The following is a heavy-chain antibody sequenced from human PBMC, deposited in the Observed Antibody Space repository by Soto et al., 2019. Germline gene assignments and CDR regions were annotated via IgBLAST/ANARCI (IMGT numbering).Heavy chain of an antibody. D-gene: IGHD6-25*01. CDR2: ISGGSGTI. V-gene: IGHV3-48*02. Sequence: EVQLVESGGGLVQPGGSLRLSCAASGFTFSSYGMNWVRQAPGKGLEWVSYISGGSGTITYADSIKGRFTISRDNAKNSRYLQMNSLRDEDTAVYFCARGGSDRPGYWGQGTLVTVSS. CDR3: ARGGSDRPGY. J-gene: IGHJ4*02. CDR1: GFTFSSYG.